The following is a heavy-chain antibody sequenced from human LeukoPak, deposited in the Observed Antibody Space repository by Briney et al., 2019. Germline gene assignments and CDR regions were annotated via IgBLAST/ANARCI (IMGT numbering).Heavy chain of an antibody. CDR1: GFTFRSYD. V-gene: IGHV3-23*01. D-gene: IGHD3-3*01. J-gene: IGHJ4*02. CDR2: ITGNGAST. Sequence: GGSLRLSCAASGFTFRSYDINWVRQAPGKGLEWVSSITGNGASTNFADSVKGRFTISRDNSKNTAYLQMNSLRAEDTAVYYCARAALEWLSLDYWGQGTLVTVSS. CDR3: ARAALEWLSLDY.